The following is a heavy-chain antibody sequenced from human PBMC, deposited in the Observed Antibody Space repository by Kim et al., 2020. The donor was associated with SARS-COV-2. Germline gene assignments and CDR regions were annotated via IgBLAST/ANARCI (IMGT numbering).Heavy chain of an antibody. D-gene: IGHD3-10*01. Sequence: GGSLRLSCEASGFSFDDHAMHWVRQAPGKGLEWVALISWGGHATFYADSVEGRFTISRDNERNSLFLAMNTLRPEDTALYYCAKAGDGHDIDHWGQGTLVTVSS. CDR2: ISWGGHAT. J-gene: IGHJ5*02. CDR1: GFSFDDHA. V-gene: IGHV3-43D*03. CDR3: AKAGDGHDIDH.